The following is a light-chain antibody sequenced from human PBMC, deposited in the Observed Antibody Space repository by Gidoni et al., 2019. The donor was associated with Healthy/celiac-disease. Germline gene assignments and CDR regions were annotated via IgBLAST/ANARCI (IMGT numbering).Light chain of an antibody. CDR1: SLRSYY. CDR2: GKN. V-gene: IGLV3-19*01. Sequence: SSELTQDPAVSVSLGQTVRITCQGDSLRSYYASWYQQKPGQAPVLVIYGKNNRPPGIPDRFSGSSSGNTASVTITGAQAEDEADDYWNSRDSSGNHLYVCGTGTKVTVL. CDR3: NSRDSSGNHLYV. J-gene: IGLJ1*01.